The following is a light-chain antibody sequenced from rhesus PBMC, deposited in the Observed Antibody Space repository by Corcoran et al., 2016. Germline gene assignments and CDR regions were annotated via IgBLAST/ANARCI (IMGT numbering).Light chain of an antibody. Sequence: DIQMTQSPSSLSASVGDTVTITCRASQSIRNHLAWYQEKPGKAPKPLIYYASNLESGVPSRFSGSGFGTDYTFTISSLQPEDVATYYGQHSYRIPPWTFGQGTKLDIK. CDR2: YAS. V-gene: IGKV1S15*01. CDR3: QHSYRIPPWT. CDR1: QSIRNH. J-gene: IGKJ1*01.